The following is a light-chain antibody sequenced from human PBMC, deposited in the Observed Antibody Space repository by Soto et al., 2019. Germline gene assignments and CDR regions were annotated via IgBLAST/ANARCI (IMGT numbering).Light chain of an antibody. CDR1: QSVSSSY. CDR2: GAS. CDR3: QQYGTSKT. J-gene: IGKJ1*01. V-gene: IGKV3-20*01. Sequence: ETVLTQSPGTLSLSPGERATFSCRASQSVSSSYLAWYQQKPGQAPRLLIYGASSRATDIPDRFSGSGSGTDFTLTISRLEPEDFAVYYCQQYGTSKTFGQGTKVEIK.